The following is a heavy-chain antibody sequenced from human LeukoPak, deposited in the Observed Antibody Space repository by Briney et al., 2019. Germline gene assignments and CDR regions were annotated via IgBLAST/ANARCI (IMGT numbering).Heavy chain of an antibody. D-gene: IGHD6-13*01. Sequence: SETLSLTCTVSGGSISSGSYYWSWIRQPAGKGLEWIGRICTSGSTNYNPSLKSRVTISVDTSKNQFSLKLSSVTAADTAVYYCASSIAAAGRDYWGQGTLVTVSS. CDR2: ICTSGST. CDR3: ASSIAAAGRDY. J-gene: IGHJ4*02. V-gene: IGHV4-61*02. CDR1: GGSISSGSYY.